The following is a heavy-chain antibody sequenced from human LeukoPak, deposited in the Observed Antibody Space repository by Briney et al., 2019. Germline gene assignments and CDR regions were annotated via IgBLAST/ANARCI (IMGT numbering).Heavy chain of an antibody. CDR1: GGSINSYY. V-gene: IGHV4-59*01. Sequence: SETLSLTCNVSGGSINSYYWTWIRQPPGKALEWIGYIYYTGSTYYNPSLKSRVTISLDTSKNQFSLKLSSVTAADTAVYYCARDPGYYDSSAYLNWYFDLWGRGALVTVSS. D-gene: IGHD3-22*01. J-gene: IGHJ2*01. CDR3: ARDPGYYDSSAYLNWYFDL. CDR2: IYYTGST.